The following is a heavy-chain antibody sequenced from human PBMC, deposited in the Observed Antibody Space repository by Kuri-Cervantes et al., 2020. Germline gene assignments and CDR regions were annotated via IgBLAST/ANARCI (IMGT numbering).Heavy chain of an antibody. V-gene: IGHV3-53*01. CDR1: GFTVSSNY. Sequence: GESLKISCAASGFTVSSNYMSWVRQAPGKGLEWVSVIYSGGNTYYADSVKGRFTISRDNSKNTLYLQMNSLRAEDTAVYYCARARNFGIVGFDPWGQGTLVTVSS. D-gene: IGHD3-16*01. J-gene: IGHJ5*02. CDR2: IYSGGNT. CDR3: ARARNFGIVGFDP.